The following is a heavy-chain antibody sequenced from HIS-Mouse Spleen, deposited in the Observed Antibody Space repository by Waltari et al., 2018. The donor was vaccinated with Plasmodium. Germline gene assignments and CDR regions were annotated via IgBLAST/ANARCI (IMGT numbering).Heavy chain of an antibody. V-gene: IGHV2-5*02. D-gene: IGHD6-13*01. Sequence: QITLKESGPTLVKPTQTLTLTCTFSGFSLSTSGVGVGWIRQPPGKALEWLGLIYWDDDKRYSPSLKSRLTITKDTSKNQVVLTMTNMDPVDTATYYCAHSRSSFDYWGQGTLVTVSS. J-gene: IGHJ4*02. CDR3: AHSRSSFDY. CDR1: GFSLSTSGVG. CDR2: IYWDDDK.